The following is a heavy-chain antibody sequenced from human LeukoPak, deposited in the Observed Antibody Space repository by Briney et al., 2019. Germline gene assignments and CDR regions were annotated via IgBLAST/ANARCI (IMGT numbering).Heavy chain of an antibody. Sequence: GGSLRLSCAASGITFSGSGMSWVRQAPGKGLEWVANIKQDGSEKYYVDSVKGRFTISRDNAKNSLYLQMNSLRAEDTAVYYCAREDSLWVGGMESWGQGTLVTVSS. J-gene: IGHJ4*02. CDR3: AREDSLWVGGMES. D-gene: IGHD3-10*01. CDR1: GITFSGSG. CDR2: IKQDGSEK. V-gene: IGHV3-7*01.